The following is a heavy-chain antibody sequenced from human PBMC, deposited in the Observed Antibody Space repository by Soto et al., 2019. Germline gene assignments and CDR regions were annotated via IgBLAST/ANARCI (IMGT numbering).Heavy chain of an antibody. CDR1: GGTFSNYA. J-gene: IGHJ4*02. D-gene: IGHD3-3*01. CDR3: ARGPDDEGYFDD. Sequence: QVRPVQSGAEVKKPGSSVKVSCKASGGTFSNYAIGWVRQAPGQGLEWMGVIILPFGTPNYAQKFQGAVTITTDESMTTVSMEVGGLRSESTAVYYCARGPDDEGYFDDWGRGTLVTVTS. V-gene: IGHV1-69*05. CDR2: IILPFGTP.